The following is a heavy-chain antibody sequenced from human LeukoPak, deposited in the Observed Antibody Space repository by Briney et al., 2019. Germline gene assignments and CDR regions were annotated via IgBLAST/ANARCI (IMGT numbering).Heavy chain of an antibody. V-gene: IGHV3-23*01. Sequence: GGSLRLSCAASGFTFSSSAMTWVRQAPGKGLEWVSGISSSADTYYADSVKGRFTISRDNSNNMLSLQMNSLRTEDTATYYCAKGRDHSDSWGQGTLVTVSS. CDR3: AKGRDHSDS. J-gene: IGHJ5*02. CDR1: GFTFSSSA. CDR2: ISSSADT.